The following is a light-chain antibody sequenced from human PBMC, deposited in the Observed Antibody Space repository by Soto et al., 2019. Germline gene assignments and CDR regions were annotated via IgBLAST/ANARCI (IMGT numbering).Light chain of an antibody. CDR2: DDS. Sequence: SYELTQPPSVSVAPGQTARITCGGNNIGSKSVHWYQQKPGRAPVLVVYDDSDRPSGIPERFSGSNSGNTATLTISRVEAGDQADYYCQVWDSSSDHPYVFATGTNVPS. J-gene: IGLJ1*01. V-gene: IGLV3-21*02. CDR1: NIGSKS. CDR3: QVWDSSSDHPYV.